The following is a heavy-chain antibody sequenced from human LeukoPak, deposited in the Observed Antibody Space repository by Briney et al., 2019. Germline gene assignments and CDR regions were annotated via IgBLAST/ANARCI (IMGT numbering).Heavy chain of an antibody. Sequence: GASVKVSCKASGYTFTSYGISWVRQAPGQGLEWMGWISAYNGNTNYAQKLQGRVTMTTDTSTSTAYMELRSLRSDDTAVYYCARLSDCSSTSCYYYYGMDVWGQGTTVTVSS. V-gene: IGHV1-18*01. J-gene: IGHJ6*02. D-gene: IGHD2-2*01. CDR3: ARLSDCSSTSCYYYYGMDV. CDR1: GYTFTSYG. CDR2: ISAYNGNT.